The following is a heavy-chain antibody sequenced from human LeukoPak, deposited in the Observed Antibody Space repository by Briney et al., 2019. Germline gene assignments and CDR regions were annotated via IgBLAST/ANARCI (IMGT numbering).Heavy chain of an antibody. CDR1: GYTFTSYY. Sequence: GASVKVSCKASGYTFTSYYMHWVRQAPGQGLEWMGIINPSDGSTSYAQKFQGRVTMTRDMSTSTVYLELSSLRSEDTAVYYCAVMTTDYYYFDYWGQGTLVTVSS. J-gene: IGHJ4*02. CDR3: AVMTTDYYYFDY. D-gene: IGHD4-17*01. CDR2: INPSDGST. V-gene: IGHV1-46*01.